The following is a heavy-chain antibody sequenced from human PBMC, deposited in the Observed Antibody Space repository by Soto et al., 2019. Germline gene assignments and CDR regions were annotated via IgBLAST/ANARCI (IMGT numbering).Heavy chain of an antibody. CDR2: IHPGDSDT. J-gene: IGHJ4*02. CDR3: ARLLDEYSASVGP. CDR1: GYSFASYW. D-gene: IGHD6-6*01. V-gene: IGHV5-51*01. Sequence: PGESLKISCKGSGYSFASYWIGWVRQMPGKGLEWMGIIHPGDSDTRYSPSFRGHVTISADKSTSRAYLQWSSLEASDSAIYYCARLLDEYSASVGPWGQGTLVTGSS.